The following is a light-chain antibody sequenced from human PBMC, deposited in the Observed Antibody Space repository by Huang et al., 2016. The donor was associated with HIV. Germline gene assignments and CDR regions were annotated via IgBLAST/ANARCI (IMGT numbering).Light chain of an antibody. Sequence: EIVMTQSPATLSVSPGQRATLSCRASQSVSTNLAWYQQKPGQAPRLLIYGASTRAPGLPARFSGSGSGTEFTLAINSLQSEDFAVYFCQQYNNWPLTFGGGTKVEIK. J-gene: IGKJ4*01. CDR2: GAS. CDR1: QSVSTN. V-gene: IGKV3-15*01. CDR3: QQYNNWPLT.